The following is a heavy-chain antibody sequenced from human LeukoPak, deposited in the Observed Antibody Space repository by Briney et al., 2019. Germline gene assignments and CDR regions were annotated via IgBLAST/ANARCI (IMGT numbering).Heavy chain of an antibody. CDR2: IYTSGST. CDR3: ARAKGRSPLFDY. Sequence: SETLSLTCTVSGGSISSYYWSWIRQPAGKGLEWIGRIYTSGSTNYNPSLKSRVTMSVDTSKNQFSLQLNSVTPEDTAVYYCARAKGRSPLFDYWGQRTLVTVSS. V-gene: IGHV4-4*07. CDR1: GGSISSYY. D-gene: IGHD6-13*01. J-gene: IGHJ4*02.